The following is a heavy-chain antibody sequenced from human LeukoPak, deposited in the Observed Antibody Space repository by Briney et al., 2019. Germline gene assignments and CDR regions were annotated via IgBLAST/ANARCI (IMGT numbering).Heavy chain of an antibody. CDR2: MNPNSGNT. D-gene: IGHD3-10*01. J-gene: IGHJ5*02. CDR1: GYTFTSYD. Sequence: VASVKVSCKASGYTFTSYDINWVRQATGQGLEWMGWMNPNSGNTGYAQKFQGRVTMTRNTSISTAYVELSSLRSEDTAVYYCARGGYYGSGNNWFDPWGQGTLVTVSS. V-gene: IGHV1-8*01. CDR3: ARGGYYGSGNNWFDP.